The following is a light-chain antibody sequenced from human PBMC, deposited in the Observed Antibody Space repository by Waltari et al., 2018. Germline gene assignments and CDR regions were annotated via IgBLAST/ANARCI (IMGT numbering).Light chain of an antibody. CDR1: LSVLYSSNNKNY. Sequence: DIVMTQSPDSLAVSLGERATINCKSDLSVLYSSNNKNYLAWYQQKPGQPPKLLIYWASTRESGVPDRFSGSGSGTDFTLTISSLQAEDVAVYYCQQYYSTPLTFGPGTKVDIK. J-gene: IGKJ3*01. V-gene: IGKV4-1*01. CDR3: QQYYSTPLT. CDR2: WAS.